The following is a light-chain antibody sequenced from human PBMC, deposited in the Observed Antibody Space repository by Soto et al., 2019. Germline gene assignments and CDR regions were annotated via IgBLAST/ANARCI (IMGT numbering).Light chain of an antibody. CDR3: QQYNNWPPGRT. CDR1: QSVSNN. J-gene: IGKJ1*01. Sequence: IVLTQSPATLSVSPGERATLSCRASQSVSNNLAWYQQKPGQAPRLLISGASTRATGIPARFSGSGSGTEFTLTISSLQSEDFAVYYCQQYNNWPPGRTFGQGTKVAIK. V-gene: IGKV3-15*01. CDR2: GAS.